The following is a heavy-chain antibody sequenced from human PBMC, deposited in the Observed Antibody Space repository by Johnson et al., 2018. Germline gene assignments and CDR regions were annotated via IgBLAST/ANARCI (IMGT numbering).Heavy chain of an antibody. Sequence: VQLVESGGGLVKPGGFLRLSCAASGFPFSSYSMNWVRQAPGKGLEWVSSITISWSYTYYGDSVKGRFTIPRDNSRNSLYLQMNSLTADDTAVYYCAREAEAFDIWGQGTTVTVS. J-gene: IGHJ3*02. CDR3: AREAEAFDI. CDR2: ITISWSYT. V-gene: IGHV3-21*01. CDR1: GFPFSSYS.